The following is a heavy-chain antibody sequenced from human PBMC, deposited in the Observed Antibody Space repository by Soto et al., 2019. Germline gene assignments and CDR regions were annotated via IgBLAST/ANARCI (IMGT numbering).Heavy chain of an antibody. J-gene: IGHJ4*02. CDR2: IYHSGNA. D-gene: IGHD2-2*01. V-gene: IGHV4-59*13. CDR3: ARAHAPTLPFDS. Sequence: PSETLSLTCTVSGDSIRNVYWSWIRQPPGKGLEWIGFIYHSGNAKYNPSLKSRVAMSVDSSKSQISLSLNSVTAADSAVYFCARAHAPTLPFDSWGQGTLVTVSS. CDR1: GDSIRNVY.